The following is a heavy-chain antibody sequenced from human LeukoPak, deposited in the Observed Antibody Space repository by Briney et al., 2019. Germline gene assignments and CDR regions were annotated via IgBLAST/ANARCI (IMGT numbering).Heavy chain of an antibody. D-gene: IGHD6-19*01. Sequence: ASVKVSCKASGYTFTSYGISWVRQAPGQGLEWMGWINPNSGGTNYAQKFQGRVTMTRDTSISTAYTELSRLRSDDTAVYYCARVARSSGWYTRFDYWGQGTLVTVSS. CDR1: GYTFTSYG. V-gene: IGHV1-2*02. CDR3: ARVARSSGWYTRFDY. CDR2: INPNSGGT. J-gene: IGHJ4*02.